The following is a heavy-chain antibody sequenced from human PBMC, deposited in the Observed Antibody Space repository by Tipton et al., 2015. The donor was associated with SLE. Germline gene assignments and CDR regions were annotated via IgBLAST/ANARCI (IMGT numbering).Heavy chain of an antibody. V-gene: IGHV3-33*01. CDR1: GFTFSSYG. J-gene: IGHJ4*02. CDR3: ARLYFDTSGSFDY. Sequence: RSLRLSCAASGFTFSSYGMHWVRQAPGKGLEWVAFIRYDGSNKYYADSVKGRFTISRDNSKNTLYLQMNSLRAEDTAVYYCARLYFDTSGSFDYWGQGTLVTVSS. CDR2: IRYDGSNK. D-gene: IGHD3-22*01.